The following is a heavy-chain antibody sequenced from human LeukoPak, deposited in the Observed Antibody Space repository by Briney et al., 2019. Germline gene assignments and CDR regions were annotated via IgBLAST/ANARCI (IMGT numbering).Heavy chain of an antibody. CDR2: MNPNSGNT. CDR1: GYTFTSYD. J-gene: IGHJ4*02. V-gene: IGHV1-8*01. D-gene: IGHD3-16*02. CDR3: ARGLEHYDYVWGSYRPVYYFDY. Sequence: ASVKVSCKAXGYTFTSYDINWVRQATGQGLEWMGWMNPNSGNTGYAQKFQGRVTMTRNTSISTAYMELSSLRSEDTAVYYCARGLEHYDYVWGSYRPVYYFDYWGQGTLVTVSS.